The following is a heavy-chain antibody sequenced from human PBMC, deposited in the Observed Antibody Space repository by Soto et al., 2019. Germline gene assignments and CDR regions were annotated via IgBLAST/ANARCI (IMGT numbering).Heavy chain of an antibody. Sequence: GGSLRLSCGASGFTFSSYDMHWVRQAPGKGLEWVARISYDGSKTYYGDSVKGRFTISRDNSRYTLYLQMYSLGTEDTAHYYCAKDXPPRSGGSRDYYYGMDVWGQGTTVTVSS. V-gene: IGHV3-30*18. CDR1: GFTFSSYD. CDR3: AKDXPPRSGGSRDYYYGMDV. J-gene: IGHJ6*02. D-gene: IGHD3-10*01. CDR2: ISYDGSKT.